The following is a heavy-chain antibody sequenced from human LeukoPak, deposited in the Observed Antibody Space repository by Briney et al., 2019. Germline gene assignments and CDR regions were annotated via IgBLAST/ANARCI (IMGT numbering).Heavy chain of an antibody. CDR1: GVTFSSYG. D-gene: IGHD3-22*01. Sequence: GGSLRLSCAASGVTFSSYGMHWVRQAPGKGLEWVALISSDGNDKLYGDSVKGRFTISRDNSKNTLYLQMNSLRAEDTAVYYCAKFLNRVYYDSSGFDAFDIWGQGTMVTVSS. J-gene: IGHJ3*02. CDR3: AKFLNRVYYDSSGFDAFDI. V-gene: IGHV3-30*18. CDR2: ISSDGNDK.